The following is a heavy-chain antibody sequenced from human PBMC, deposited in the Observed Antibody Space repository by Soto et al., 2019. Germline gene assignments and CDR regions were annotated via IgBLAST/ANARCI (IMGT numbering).Heavy chain of an antibody. CDR2: IDSTSSTI. J-gene: IGHJ4*02. CDR3: ASWAGGSWLGPFDY. D-gene: IGHD6-13*01. V-gene: IGHV3-48*01. Sequence: EVQLVESGGGLVQPGGSLRLSCAASGFTFSSHSINWVRQAPGKGLEWISYIDSTSSTIYYADSVKGRFTITRDNAKNSLYLQMNSLRAEDTAVYYCASWAGGSWLGPFDYWGQGTLVTVSS. CDR1: GFTFSSHS.